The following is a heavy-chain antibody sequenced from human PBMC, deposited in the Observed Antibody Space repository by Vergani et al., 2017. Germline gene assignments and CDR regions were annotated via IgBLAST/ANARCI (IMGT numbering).Heavy chain of an antibody. CDR3: AKNVHVAGTRSYFDY. J-gene: IGHJ4*02. CDR2: ISYDGSNK. D-gene: IGHD6-19*01. V-gene: IGHV3-30-3*02. Sequence: QVQLVESGGGVVQPGRSLRLSCAASGFTFSSYAMHWVRQAPGKGLEWVAVISYDGSNKYYADSVKGRFTISRDNSKNTLYLQMNSLRAEDTAVYYCAKNVHVAGTRSYFDYWGQGTLVTVSS. CDR1: GFTFSSYA.